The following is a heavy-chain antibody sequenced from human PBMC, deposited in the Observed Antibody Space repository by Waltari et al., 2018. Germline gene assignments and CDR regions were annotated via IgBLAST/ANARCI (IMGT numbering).Heavy chain of an antibody. J-gene: IGHJ6*03. CDR1: GGSISSSSYY. Sequence: QLQLQESGPGLVKPSETLSLTCTVSGGSISSSSYYWGWIRQPPGTGLEWIGSIYYSGSTYYNPSLKSRVTISVDTSKNQFSLKLSSVTAADTAVYYCASLGYFDWLLYPDYYYYMDVWGKGTTVTVSS. CDR3: ASLGYFDWLLYPDYYYYMDV. D-gene: IGHD3-9*01. V-gene: IGHV4-39*01. CDR2: IYYSGST.